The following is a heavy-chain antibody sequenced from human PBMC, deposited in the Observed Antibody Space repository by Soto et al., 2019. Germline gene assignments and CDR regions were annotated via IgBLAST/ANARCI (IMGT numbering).Heavy chain of an antibody. V-gene: IGHV5-51*01. CDR3: ARSGWTNWFDP. J-gene: IGHJ5*02. D-gene: IGHD3-10*01. CDR2: IYPGDSDT. Sequence: VRQMPGKGLEWMGIIYPGDSDTRYSPSFQGQVTISADKSISTAYLQWSSLKASDTAMYYCARSGWTNWFDPWGQGTLVTVSS.